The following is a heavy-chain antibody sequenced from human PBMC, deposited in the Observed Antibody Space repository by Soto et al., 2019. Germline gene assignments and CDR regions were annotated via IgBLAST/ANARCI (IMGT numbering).Heavy chain of an antibody. J-gene: IGHJ6*02. CDR3: ARGGYYDNSWGKLNHYGLDV. Sequence: QVQLMQSAGEVKKPGASVRVSCKASGYTFIRYGMTWVRQAPGERLEWLGWISPYNDYTIYAQKVQGRVTMTTDTSTXTXYXYLRGLRSDDTAVYYCARGGYYDNSWGKLNHYGLDVWGQGTSVTVSS. CDR1: GYTFIRYG. D-gene: IGHD3-16*01. CDR2: ISPYNDYT. V-gene: IGHV1-18*01.